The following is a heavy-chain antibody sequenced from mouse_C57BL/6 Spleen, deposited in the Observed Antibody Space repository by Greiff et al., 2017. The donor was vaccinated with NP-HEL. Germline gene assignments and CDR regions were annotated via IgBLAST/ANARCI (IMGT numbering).Heavy chain of an antibody. CDR1: GYSITSGYD. CDR2: ISYSGST. V-gene: IGHV3-1*01. Sequence: EVKLVESGPGMVKPSQSLSLTCTVTGYSITSGYDWHWIRHFPGNKLEWMGYISYSGSTNYNPSLKSRISITHDTSKNHFFLKLNSVTTEDTATYYCAREVYYYGSSYVGYFDVWGTGTTVTVSS. D-gene: IGHD1-1*01. CDR3: AREVYYYGSSYVGYFDV. J-gene: IGHJ1*03.